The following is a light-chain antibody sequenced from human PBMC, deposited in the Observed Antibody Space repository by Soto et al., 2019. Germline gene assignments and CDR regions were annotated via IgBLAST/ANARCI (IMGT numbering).Light chain of an antibody. CDR3: QQYGSSPT. CDR1: QSVSSSY. J-gene: IGKJ2*01. V-gene: IGKV3-20*01. Sequence: EVVLTQSPGTLSLSPEQRATPSCRASQSVSSSYLAWYQQKPGQAPRLLIYGASSRATGIPDRFSGSGSGTDFTLTISRLEPEDFAVYYCQQYGSSPTFGRGTKLEIK. CDR2: GAS.